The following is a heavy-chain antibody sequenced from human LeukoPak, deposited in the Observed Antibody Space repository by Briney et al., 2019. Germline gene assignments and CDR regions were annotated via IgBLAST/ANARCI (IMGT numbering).Heavy chain of an antibody. CDR1: GFTFSNFW. Sequence: GGSLRLSCAASGFTFSNFWIHWVRQAPGERLVWVSRVDTTGNNTIYADSVKGRFTVSRDNAKHTVYLQMNSLRAEDTAVYYCERGKKGFDNWGQGPRVTVSS. CDR2: VDTTGNNT. V-gene: IGHV3-74*01. J-gene: IGHJ4*02. CDR3: ERGKKGFDN.